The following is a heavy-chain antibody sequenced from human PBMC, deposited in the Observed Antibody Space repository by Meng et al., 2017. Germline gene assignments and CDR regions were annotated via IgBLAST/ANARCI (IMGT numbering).Heavy chain of an antibody. V-gene: IGHV3-7*01. J-gene: IGHJ4*02. D-gene: IGHD6-13*01. CDR3: ARLDTAAYRKDFDY. CDR1: GFTFSSYW. Sequence: GESLKISCAASGFTFSSYWMSWVRLPPGKGLDWVANIKQDESEKYYVVSVKGRFTIFRDNAKHSLYLQMNSLRAEDTAVYYCARLDTAAYRKDFDYWGQGTLVTVSS. CDR2: IKQDESEK.